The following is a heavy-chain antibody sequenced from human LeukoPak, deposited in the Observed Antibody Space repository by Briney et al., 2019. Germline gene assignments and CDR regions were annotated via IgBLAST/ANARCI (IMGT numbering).Heavy chain of an antibody. D-gene: IGHD3-10*01. CDR3: ARGPLVLWFRESTYF. CDR2: INSDGSST. J-gene: IGHJ4*02. Sequence: GGSLRLSCAASGFTFSSYWMHWVRQAPGKGLVWVSRINSDGSSTSYADSVKGRFTISRDNAKNTLYLQMNSLRAEDTAVYYCARGPLVLWFRESTYFWGQGTLVTVSS. CDR1: GFTFSSYW. V-gene: IGHV3-74*01.